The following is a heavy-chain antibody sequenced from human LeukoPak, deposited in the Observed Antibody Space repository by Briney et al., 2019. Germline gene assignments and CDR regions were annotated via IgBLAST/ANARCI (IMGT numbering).Heavy chain of an antibody. V-gene: IGHV1-18*01. CDR1: GSTFTSYG. CDR3: ARDFELYTYGY. Sequence: ASVKLSCTASGSTFTSYGISWVRQAPGQGLEWMGWISAYNGNTNYAQKRPGRVTMTTDTSTSTAYMELRSLRSDDTAVYYCARDFELYTYGYWGQGTLVTVSS. J-gene: IGHJ4*02. D-gene: IGHD5-18*01. CDR2: ISAYNGNT.